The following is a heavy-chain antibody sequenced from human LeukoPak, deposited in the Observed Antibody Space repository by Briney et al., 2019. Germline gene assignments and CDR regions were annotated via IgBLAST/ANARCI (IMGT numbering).Heavy chain of an antibody. D-gene: IGHD4-17*01. J-gene: IGHJ4*02. CDR3: AKINGYFDY. CDR1: GFTVSTNY. Sequence: GGSLRLSRAVSGFTVSTNYMNWVRQAPGKGLEWVSIIYSGGSTYYTDSVKGRFTISRDNSKNTLYLQMNSLRAEDTAVYYCAKINGYFDYWGQGTLVTVSS. V-gene: IGHV3-53*01. CDR2: IYSGGST.